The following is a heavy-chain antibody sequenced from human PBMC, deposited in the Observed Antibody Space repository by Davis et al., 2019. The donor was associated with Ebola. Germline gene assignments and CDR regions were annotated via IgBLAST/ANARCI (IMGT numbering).Heavy chain of an antibody. J-gene: IGHJ4*02. CDR1: GFTFSSYS. D-gene: IGHD4-11*01. Sequence: GESLKISCAASGFTFSSYSMNWVRQAPGKGLEWVSSISSSSSYIYYADSAKGRFTISRDNAKNSLYLQMNSLRAEDTAVYYCARAFGQPTVTTSSVYWGQGTLVTVSS. CDR3: ARAFGQPTVTTSSVY. CDR2: ISSSSSYI. V-gene: IGHV3-21*01.